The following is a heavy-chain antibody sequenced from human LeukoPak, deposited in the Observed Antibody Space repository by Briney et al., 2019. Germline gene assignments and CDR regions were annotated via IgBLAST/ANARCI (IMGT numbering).Heavy chain of an antibody. CDR2: INHSGST. CDR3: ARGVVIAPQTFDY. Sequence: SETLSLTCAVYGGSFSGYYWSWIRQPPGKGLEWIGEINHSGSTNYDPSLKSRVTISVDTSKSQFSLKLSSVTAADTAVYYCARGVVIAPQTFDYWGQGTLATVSS. CDR1: GGSFSGYY. D-gene: IGHD2-21*01. V-gene: IGHV4-34*01. J-gene: IGHJ4*02.